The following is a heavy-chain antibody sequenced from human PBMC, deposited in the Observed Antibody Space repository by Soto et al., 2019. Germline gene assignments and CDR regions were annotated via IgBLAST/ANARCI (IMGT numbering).Heavy chain of an antibody. CDR3: ARGPVGYCSGGSCYSIDY. J-gene: IGHJ4*02. CDR2: IWYDGSNK. D-gene: IGHD2-15*01. CDR1: GFTFSSYG. Sequence: PGGSLRLSCAASGFTFSSYGMHWVRQAPGKGLEWVAVIWYDGSNKYYADSVKGRFTISRDNSKNTLYLQMNSLRAEDKAVYYCARGPVGYCSGGSCYSIDYWGQGTLVTVSS. V-gene: IGHV3-33*01.